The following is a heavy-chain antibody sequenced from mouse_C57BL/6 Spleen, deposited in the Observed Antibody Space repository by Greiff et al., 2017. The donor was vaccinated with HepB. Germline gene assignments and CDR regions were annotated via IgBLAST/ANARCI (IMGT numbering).Heavy chain of an antibody. CDR2: IYPGDGDT. V-gene: IGHV1-80*01. D-gene: IGHD1-1*01. CDR3: ARRVTTVVGRDYFDY. J-gene: IGHJ2*01. CDR1: GYAFSSYW. Sequence: VKLQESGAELVKPGASVKISCKASGYAFSSYWMNWVKQRPGKGLEWIGQIYPGDGDTNYNGKFKGKATLTADKSSSTAYMQLSSLTSEDSAVYFCARRVTTVVGRDYFDYWGQGTTLTVSS.